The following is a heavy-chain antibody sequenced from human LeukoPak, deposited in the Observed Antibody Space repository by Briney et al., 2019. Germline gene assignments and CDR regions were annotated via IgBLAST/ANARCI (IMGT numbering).Heavy chain of an antibody. CDR1: GFTFSSYW. Sequence: GGSLRLSCAASGFTFSSYWMIWVRQAPGKGLEWVATIKEDGSEKCYGGSVKGRFTISRDNAKNSLYLQMNSLRGEDTAVYHCARNWGYFDYWGQGTLVTVSS. V-gene: IGHV3-7*04. CDR3: ARNWGYFDY. CDR2: IKEDGSEK. J-gene: IGHJ4*02. D-gene: IGHD7-27*01.